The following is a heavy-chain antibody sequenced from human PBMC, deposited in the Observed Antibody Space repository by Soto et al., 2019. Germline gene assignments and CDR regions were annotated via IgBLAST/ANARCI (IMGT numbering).Heavy chain of an antibody. Sequence: QVQLVESGGGVVQPGRSLRLSCAVSGFTVSTYGMHWVRQAPGKGLEWVAVISRDGGTKYYADSVKGRFTISRDNSRNTLFLEMNSLRGDDMAVYYCMGEVASGYWGQGTLVTVSS. J-gene: IGHJ4*02. V-gene: IGHV3-30*03. CDR2: ISRDGGTK. D-gene: IGHD2-21*01. CDR1: GFTVSTYG. CDR3: MGEVASGY.